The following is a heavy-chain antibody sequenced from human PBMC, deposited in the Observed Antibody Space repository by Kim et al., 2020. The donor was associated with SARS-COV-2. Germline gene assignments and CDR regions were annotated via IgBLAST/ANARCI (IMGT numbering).Heavy chain of an antibody. Sequence: SETLSLTCTVSGGSISSYYWSWIRQPPGKGLEWIGYIYYSGSTNYNPSLKSRVTISVDTSKNQFSLKLSSVTAADTAVYYCARDRRGGGLSGYYYYYGMDVWGQGTTVTVSS. CDR3: ARDRRGGGLSGYYYYYGMDV. CDR2: IYYSGST. CDR1: GGSISSYY. D-gene: IGHD6-25*01. J-gene: IGHJ6*02. V-gene: IGHV4-59*13.